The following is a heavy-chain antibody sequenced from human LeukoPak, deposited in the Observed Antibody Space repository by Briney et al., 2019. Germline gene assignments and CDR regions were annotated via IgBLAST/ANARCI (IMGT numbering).Heavy chain of an antibody. Sequence: SETLSLTCTVSGYSISSGYYWGWIRQPPGKGLEWIGSIYHSGSTYYNPSLKSRVTISVDTSKNQFSLKLSSVTAADTAVYYCARDNPFKYDYVNWGQGTLVTVSS. CDR2: IYHSGST. CDR3: ARDNPFKYDYVN. CDR1: GYSISSGYY. D-gene: IGHD3-16*01. J-gene: IGHJ4*02. V-gene: IGHV4-38-2*02.